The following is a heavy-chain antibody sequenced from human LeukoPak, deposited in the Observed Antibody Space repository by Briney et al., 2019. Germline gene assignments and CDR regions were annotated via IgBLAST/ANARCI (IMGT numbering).Heavy chain of an antibody. J-gene: IGHJ4*02. D-gene: IGHD3-22*01. Sequence: SETLSLTCPVSGGSISSYCWSWIRQPPGKGLEWIGFIFYSGTTNYDPSLKSRVTISVDTSKNQFSLKLSSVTAADTAVYYCARGGWNKFDYWGQGTLVTVSS. CDR3: ARGGWNKFDY. V-gene: IGHV4-59*01. CDR1: GGSISSYC. CDR2: IFYSGTT.